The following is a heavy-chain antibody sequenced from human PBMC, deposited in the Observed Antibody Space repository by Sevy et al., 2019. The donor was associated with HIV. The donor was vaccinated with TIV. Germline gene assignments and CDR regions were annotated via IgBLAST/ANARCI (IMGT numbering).Heavy chain of an antibody. CDR1: GFTFSAYW. J-gene: IGHJ3*01. V-gene: IGHV3-7*01. CDR3: AIDGWRSVVN. Sequence: GGSLRLSCAASGFTFSAYWMDWVRQAPGKGLEWVANLNQDGSEKYPVDSVKGRFTISRDNAKNSLYLQMNSVRVEDTGIYYCAIDGWRSVVNWGRGTMVTVSS. CDR2: LNQDGSEK. D-gene: IGHD6-19*01.